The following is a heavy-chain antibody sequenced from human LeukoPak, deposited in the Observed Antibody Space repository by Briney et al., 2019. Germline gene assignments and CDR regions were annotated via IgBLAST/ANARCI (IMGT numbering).Heavy chain of an antibody. Sequence: GGSLRLSCAASGFTFSSYGMHWVRQAPGKGLEWVAVISYDGSNKYYADSVKGRFTISRDNSKNTLHLQMNSLRAEDTAVYYCAKDEKWLRAYYYYGMDVWGQGTTVTVSS. CDR2: ISYDGSNK. CDR1: GFTFSSYG. CDR3: AKDEKWLRAYYYYGMDV. J-gene: IGHJ6*02. D-gene: IGHD5-12*01. V-gene: IGHV3-30*18.